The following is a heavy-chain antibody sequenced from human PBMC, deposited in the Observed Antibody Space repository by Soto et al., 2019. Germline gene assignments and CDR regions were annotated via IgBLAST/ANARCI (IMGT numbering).Heavy chain of an antibody. J-gene: IGHJ4*01. CDR2: LTPVFGPA. V-gene: IGHV1-69*01. CDR1: GGSLRYNG. Sequence: QVQLVQSGAEVKKPGSSVKVSCKASGGSLRYNGFSWVRLAPGQGLEWMGGLTPVFGPANYAQKFQGRLTITADESSTTGYMELTSLRSEDTAVYYCARPRYCNGIMCYSFDFWGRGTLVTVSS. D-gene: IGHD2-15*01. CDR3: ARPRYCNGIMCYSFDF.